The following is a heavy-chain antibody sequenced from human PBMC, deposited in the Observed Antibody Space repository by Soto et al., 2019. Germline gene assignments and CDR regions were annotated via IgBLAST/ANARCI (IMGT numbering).Heavy chain of an antibody. D-gene: IGHD2-15*01. J-gene: IGHJ6*02. CDR3: ARGGYCNGSACRGAFYYFQYGTDV. Sequence: SETLSLTCTVSGGSISYYYWSWIRQPPGKGLEWIGYMYYSGGSNYNPSLNSRVTISVDTSKNQFSLKLTSVTAADTAVYHCARGGYCNGSACRGAFYYFQYGTDVWGQGTTVT. CDR1: GGSISYYY. V-gene: IGHV4-59*01. CDR2: MYYSGGS.